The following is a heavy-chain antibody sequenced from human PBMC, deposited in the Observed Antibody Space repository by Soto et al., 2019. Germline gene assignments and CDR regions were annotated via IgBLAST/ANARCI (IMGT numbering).Heavy chain of an antibody. CDR2: SNSHGSSR. CDR3: AGRDGTNNICNSY. D-gene: IGHD2-8*01. Sequence: GSPSLSCAAPGFAVTSYWMHWVRQTQRKGLVRVARSNSHGSSRRYAESVKGRYPIARDNAKHTLYLQMNRLRAEDTAIYCCAGRDGTNNICNSYWGQGALVTVS. CDR1: GFAVTSYW. J-gene: IGHJ4*02. V-gene: IGHV3-74*01.